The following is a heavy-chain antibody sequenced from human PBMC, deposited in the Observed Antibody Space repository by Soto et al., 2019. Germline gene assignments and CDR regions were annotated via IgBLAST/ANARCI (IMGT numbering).Heavy chain of an antibody. D-gene: IGHD3-3*01. CDR2: IYYSGST. Sequence: SETLSLTCTVSGGSISSGGYYWSWIRQHPGKGLEWIGYIYYSGSTYYNPSLKSRVFISVDTSNNQFSLKLSSVTAADTAVYYCARVDDFWSGYVDYWGQGTLVTSPQ. V-gene: IGHV4-31*03. CDR3: ARVDDFWSGYVDY. J-gene: IGHJ4*02. CDR1: GGSISSGGYY.